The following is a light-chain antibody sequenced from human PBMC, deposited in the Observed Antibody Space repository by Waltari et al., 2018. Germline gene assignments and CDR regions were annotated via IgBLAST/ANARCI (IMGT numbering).Light chain of an antibody. CDR1: HLGGQR. V-gene: IGLV3-21*04. CDR3: QLWDSSLDQVV. Sequence: SYVVTQPPSVSVAPGKTATITCAGNHLGGQRVSWYQHQPGQAPVVVIFYDRHRHSGIPERFSGSNSDNTATLTITRGEAGDEADYYCQLWDSSLDQVVFGGGTKLTVL. J-gene: IGLJ2*01. CDR2: YDR.